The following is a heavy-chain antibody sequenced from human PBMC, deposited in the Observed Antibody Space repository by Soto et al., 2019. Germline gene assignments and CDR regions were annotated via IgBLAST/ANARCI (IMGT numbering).Heavy chain of an antibody. CDR1: GFTFSSYA. J-gene: IGHJ3*02. CDR3: ANGDYDFWSGYYVPDAFDI. V-gene: IGHV3-23*01. Sequence: GGSLRLSCAASGFTFSSYAMSWVRQAPGKGLEWVSAISGSGGSTYYADSVKGRFTISRDNSKNTLYLQMNSLRAEDTAVYYCANGDYDFWSGYYVPDAFDIWGQGTMVTVSS. CDR2: ISGSGGST. D-gene: IGHD3-3*01.